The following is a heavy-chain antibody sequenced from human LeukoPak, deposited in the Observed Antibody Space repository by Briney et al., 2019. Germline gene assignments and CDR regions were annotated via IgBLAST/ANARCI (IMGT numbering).Heavy chain of an antibody. Sequence: SETLSLTCTVSGASITSSSYYWGWIRQPPGKGLEWIGSTYYSGSTYHNPSLESRVTISVDTSKNQFSLKLTSVTAADTAVYYCASAGSYWVDYWGQGTLVTVSS. CDR2: TYYSGST. D-gene: IGHD1-26*01. V-gene: IGHV4-39*01. J-gene: IGHJ4*02. CDR3: ASAGSYWVDY. CDR1: GASITSSSYY.